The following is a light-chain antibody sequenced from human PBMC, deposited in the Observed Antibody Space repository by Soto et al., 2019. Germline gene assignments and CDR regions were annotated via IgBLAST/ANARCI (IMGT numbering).Light chain of an antibody. Sequence: DIQMTQSPSSLSASAGDRVTLTCQASQDISTYLNWYQQKPGKAPKLLIYDASNLETGVPSRFSGSGSGTDFTFTISSLQPEDIATYYCQQYDNLPRPFGGGTKVDIK. V-gene: IGKV1-33*01. CDR1: QDISTY. J-gene: IGKJ4*01. CDR3: QQYDNLPRP. CDR2: DAS.